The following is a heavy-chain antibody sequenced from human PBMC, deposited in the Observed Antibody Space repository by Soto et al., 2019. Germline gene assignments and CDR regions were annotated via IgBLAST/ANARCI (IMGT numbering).Heavy chain of an antibody. D-gene: IGHD3-3*01. CDR3: ARGLTSADP. V-gene: IGHV4-59*11. Sequence: SETLSLTCTVSGGSMSSHSWTWIRQSPGKGLEWIGYVNYNGNANYNPALKSRVTISVDTSKKQFSLKLRAVTAADTAVYYCARGLTSADPWGQGTLVTVSS. J-gene: IGHJ5*02. CDR2: VNYNGNA. CDR1: GGSMSSHS.